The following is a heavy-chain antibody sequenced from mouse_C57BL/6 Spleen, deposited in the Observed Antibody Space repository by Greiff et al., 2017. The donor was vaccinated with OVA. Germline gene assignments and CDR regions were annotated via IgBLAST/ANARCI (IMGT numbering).Heavy chain of an antibody. CDR1: GFTFSSYA. CDR2: ISSGGDYI. D-gene: IGHD2-4*01. Sequence: EVKLVESGEGLVKPGGSLKLSCAASGFTFSSYAMSWVRQTPEKRLEWVAYISSGGDYIYYADTVKGRITISRDNARNTLYLQMSSLKSEDTAMYYCTSYDYGFAYWGQGTLVTVSA. J-gene: IGHJ3*01. V-gene: IGHV5-9-1*02. CDR3: TSYDYGFAY.